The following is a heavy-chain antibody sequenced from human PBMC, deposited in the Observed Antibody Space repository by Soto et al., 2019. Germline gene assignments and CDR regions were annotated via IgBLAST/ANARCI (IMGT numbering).Heavy chain of an antibody. CDR3: AKDRSSAIDY. Sequence: GESLKISCAASGFTFSSYAMSWVRQAPGKGLEWVSAISGSGGSTYYADSVKGRFTISRDNSKNTLYLQMNSLRAEDTAVYYCAKDRSSAIDYWGQGTLVTVSS. V-gene: IGHV3-23*01. J-gene: IGHJ4*02. CDR1: GFTFSSYA. CDR2: ISGSGGST. D-gene: IGHD6-6*01.